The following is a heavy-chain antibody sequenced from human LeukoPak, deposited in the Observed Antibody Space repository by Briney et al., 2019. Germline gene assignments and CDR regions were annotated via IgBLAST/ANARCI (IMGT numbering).Heavy chain of an antibody. CDR1: RFTFTSYG. CDR3: AKGSSGWPAFDY. Sequence: GRSLRLSCAASRFTFTSYGMHWVRQAPGKGREDVAVISYDGSNKYYADSVKGRFTISRDNSKNTLYLQMNSLRAEDTAVYYCAKGSSGWPAFDYWGQGTLVTVSS. D-gene: IGHD6-19*01. CDR2: ISYDGSNK. V-gene: IGHV3-30*18. J-gene: IGHJ4*02.